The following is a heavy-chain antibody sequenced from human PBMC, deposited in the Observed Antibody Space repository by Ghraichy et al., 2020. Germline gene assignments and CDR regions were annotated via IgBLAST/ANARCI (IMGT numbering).Heavy chain of an antibody. V-gene: IGHV3-30*02. CDR1: GFTFSSYG. D-gene: IGHD3-22*01. CDR2: IRYDGSNK. Sequence: GALRLSCAASGFTFSSYGMHWVRQAPGKGLEWVAFIRYDGSNKYYADSVKGRFTISRDNSKNTLYLQMNSLRAEDTAVYYCAKLSGEDDSSGYWAYYYYYYMDVWGKGTTVTVSS. J-gene: IGHJ6*03. CDR3: AKLSGEDDSSGYWAYYYYYYMDV.